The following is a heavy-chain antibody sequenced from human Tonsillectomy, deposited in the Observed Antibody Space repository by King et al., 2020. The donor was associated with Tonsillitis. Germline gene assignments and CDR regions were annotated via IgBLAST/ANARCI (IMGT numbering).Heavy chain of an antibody. J-gene: IGHJ4*02. D-gene: IGHD3-10*01. Sequence: VQLQESGPGLVKPSQTLSLTCTVSGGSISSGDYYWGWSRQPPGEGLGWIGYIYYSGSTYYNPSLKSRVTISVDTSKNQFSLKLSSVTAADTAVYYCARAPHYYGSGTYIFDYWGQGTLVTVSS. CDR2: IYYSGST. CDR1: GGSISSGDYY. V-gene: IGHV4-30-4*01. CDR3: ARAPHYYGSGTYIFDY.